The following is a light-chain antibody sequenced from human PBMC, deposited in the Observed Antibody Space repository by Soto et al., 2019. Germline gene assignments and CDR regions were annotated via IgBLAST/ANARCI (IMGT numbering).Light chain of an antibody. V-gene: IGLV1-51*01. J-gene: IGLJ2*01. CDR1: SSNIGNNY. CDR3: GTWDSRLSAVV. Sequence: QSVLTQPPSVSAAPGQTVTISCSGSSSNIGNNYVSWYQQLPGTASKLLIYDNNKRPSGIPDRFSGSKSGTSATLGITGLQTGDEADYYCGTWDSRLSAVVFGGGTKVTVL. CDR2: DNN.